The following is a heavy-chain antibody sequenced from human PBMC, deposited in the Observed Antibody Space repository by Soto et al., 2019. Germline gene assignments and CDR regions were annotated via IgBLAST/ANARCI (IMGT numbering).Heavy chain of an antibody. Sequence: QVQLQQLVAGLLKPSETLSLTCAVYGGSFSGYYWSWIRQPPGKGLEWIGGINHSGSTNYNPSLKSRVTISVDNSKNQLSTKLSSVTAADTAVYYCARRQQLGTFHWGQGTLVTVSS. CDR2: INHSGST. D-gene: IGHD6-13*01. CDR3: ARRQQLGTFH. J-gene: IGHJ4*02. CDR1: GGSFSGYY. V-gene: IGHV4-34*01.